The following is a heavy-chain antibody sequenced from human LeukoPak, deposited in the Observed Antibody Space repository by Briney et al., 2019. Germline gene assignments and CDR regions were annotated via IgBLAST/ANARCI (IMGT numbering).Heavy chain of an antibody. D-gene: IGHD3-22*01. CDR3: ARDLVPYYYDSSGYLYGY. V-gene: IGHV1-2*02. Sequence: ASVKVSCKASGYTFTGYYMHWVRQAPGQGLDWMGWINPNSGGTNYAQKFQGRVTMTRDTSISTAYMELSRLRSDDTAVYYCARDLVPYYYDSSGYLYGYWGQGTLVTVSS. CDR2: INPNSGGT. J-gene: IGHJ4*02. CDR1: GYTFTGYY.